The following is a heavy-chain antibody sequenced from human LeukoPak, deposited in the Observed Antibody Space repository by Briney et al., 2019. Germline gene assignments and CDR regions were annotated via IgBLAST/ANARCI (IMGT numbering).Heavy chain of an antibody. CDR3: ARDRVEYYFDY. CDR2: ISSISSYI. J-gene: IGHJ4*02. V-gene: IGHV3-21*01. CDR1: GFTFSSYS. Sequence: GGSLRLSCAASGFTFSSYSMNWVRQAPGKGLEWVSSISSISSYIYYSESVKGRFTISRDNAKNSLYLQMNSLRAEDTAVYYCARDRVEYYFDYWGQGTLVTVSS. D-gene: IGHD3-10*01.